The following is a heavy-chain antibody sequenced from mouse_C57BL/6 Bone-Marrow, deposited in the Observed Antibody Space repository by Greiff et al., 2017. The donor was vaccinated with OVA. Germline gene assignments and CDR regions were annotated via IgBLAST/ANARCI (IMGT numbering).Heavy chain of an antibody. D-gene: IGHD4-1*01. J-gene: IGHJ4*01. CDR2: IDPSDSYT. Sequence: QVQLQQSGAELVMPGASVKLSCKASGYTFTSYWMHWVKQRPGQGLEWIGEIDPSDSYTNYNQKFKGKSTLTVDKSSSTADMQLSSLTSEDSAVYYCARKLGPLYAMDDWGQGTSVTVSS. V-gene: IGHV1-69*01. CDR1: GYTFTSYW. CDR3: ARKLGPLYAMDD.